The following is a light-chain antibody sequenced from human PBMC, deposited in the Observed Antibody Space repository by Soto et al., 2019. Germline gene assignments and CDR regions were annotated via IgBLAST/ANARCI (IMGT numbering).Light chain of an antibody. CDR3: QQSSNWPPWT. V-gene: IGKV3-11*01. Sequence: EIVLTQSPATLSLSPGERATLSCRASQSVSSYFAWYQQKPGQAPRLLIYDASNRATGIPARFSGSGSGTDFTLTISSLEPEDLAVYYCQQSSNWPPWTFGQGTKVEIK. CDR2: DAS. J-gene: IGKJ1*01. CDR1: QSVSSY.